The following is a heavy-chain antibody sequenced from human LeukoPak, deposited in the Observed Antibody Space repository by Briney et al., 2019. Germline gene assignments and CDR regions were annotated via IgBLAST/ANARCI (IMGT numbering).Heavy chain of an antibody. D-gene: IGHD6-19*01. CDR3: ARDSLEIGSGMVFRYYYYYMDV. CDR1: NNTLSNNG. Sequence: ASVKVSCKASNNTLSNNGITWVRQAPGQGLEWMGWISGYNTYTTYAQKFQDRVTMTKDTSTSTAYMELRSLRSDDTAVYYCARDSLEIGSGMVFRYYYYYMDVWGKGTTVTVSS. CDR2: ISGYNTYT. J-gene: IGHJ6*03. V-gene: IGHV1-18*01.